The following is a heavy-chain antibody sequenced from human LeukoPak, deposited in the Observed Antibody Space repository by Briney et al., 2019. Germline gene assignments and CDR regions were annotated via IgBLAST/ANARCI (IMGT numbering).Heavy chain of an antibody. Sequence: GEFLKIFFWGSGYSFPNYWITWVRPMPGKGLELMGRIDPSDSYTDYSPSFRGHATISADNSISTAYLQWSSLKASDTATYYCARRVPCSGTSCYHFDYWGEGTLVTVSS. J-gene: IGHJ4*02. D-gene: IGHD2-2*01. CDR3: ARRVPCSGTSCYHFDY. CDR1: GYSFPNYW. V-gene: IGHV5-10-1*01. CDR2: IDPSDSYT.